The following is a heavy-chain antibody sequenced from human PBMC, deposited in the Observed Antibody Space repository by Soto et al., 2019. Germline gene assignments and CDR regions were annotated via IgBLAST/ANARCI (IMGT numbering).Heavy chain of an antibody. CDR1: GFTFSTYH. V-gene: IGHV3-21*01. CDR3: ACGYSARGGCYLRREAIDV. CDR2: INPSSSHI. J-gene: IGHJ3*01. Sequence: EVQLVESGGGLVMPGGSLRLSCAASGFTFSTYHMNWVRQAPGKGLAWVSSINPSSSHIYYADSVRGRFTISRDNSKDSMDLPMNIVRTEDAAVYYCACGYSARGGCYLRREAIDVWGPGTMVTVSS. D-gene: IGHD2-21*02.